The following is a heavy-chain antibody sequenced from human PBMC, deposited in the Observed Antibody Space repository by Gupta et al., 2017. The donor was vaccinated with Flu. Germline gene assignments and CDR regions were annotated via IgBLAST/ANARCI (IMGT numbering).Heavy chain of an antibody. J-gene: IGHJ4*02. V-gene: IGHV3-23*01. D-gene: IGHD6-13*01. CDR2: MSVNGHDT. CDR1: FGNYA. CDR3: AKAVAGTNTHIDY. Sequence: FGNYAMNWVRQAPGKGLEWVSVMSVNGHDTYYADSVKGRFTISRDNSKNTLYLQLNSLKVEDTAVYYCAKAVAGTNTHIDYWGQGALVTVSS.